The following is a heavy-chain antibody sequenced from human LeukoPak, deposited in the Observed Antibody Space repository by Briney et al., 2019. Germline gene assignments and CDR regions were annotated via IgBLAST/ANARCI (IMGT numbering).Heavy chain of an antibody. D-gene: IGHD3-22*01. V-gene: IGHV4-39*01. CDR3: AKSESGYYYDSSGVLDY. CDR2: IYYSGST. J-gene: IGHJ4*02. CDR1: GGSISSSSYY. Sequence: PSETLSLTCTVSGGSISSSSYYWGWIRQPPGKGLEWIGSIYYSGSTYYNPSLKSRVTISVDTSKNQFSLKLNSVTAADTAVYYCAKSESGYYYDSSGVLDYWGQGTLVTVSS.